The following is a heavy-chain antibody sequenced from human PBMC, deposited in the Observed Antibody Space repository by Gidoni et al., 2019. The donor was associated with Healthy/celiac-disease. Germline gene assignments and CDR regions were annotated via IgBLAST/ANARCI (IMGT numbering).Heavy chain of an antibody. V-gene: IGHV4-39*07. D-gene: IGHD3-10*01. CDR2: IYFSGSP. J-gene: IGHJ5*02. Sequence: QLQLQESGPGLVKPSETLSLTCTVSGGSISSSSHYWGWNRPPPGKGLECIGSIYFSGSPYYNPSLKSRVTISVDTSKNQFSLKLSSVTAADTAVYYCARTRITMVRGVAGGNWFDPWGQGTLVTVSS. CDR3: ARTRITMVRGVAGGNWFDP. CDR1: GGSISSSSHY.